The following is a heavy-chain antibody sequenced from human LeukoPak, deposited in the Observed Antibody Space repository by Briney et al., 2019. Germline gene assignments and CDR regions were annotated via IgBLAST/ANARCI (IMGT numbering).Heavy chain of an antibody. Sequence: SETLSLTCTVSGGSISTYYWSWMRQPPGRGLEWIGYIYYSGSTNHNPSLQSRVTISVDTSKNQFSLKLSSVTAADTAVYYCARSDSSGYHPEYYFDYWGQGTLVTVSS. J-gene: IGHJ4*02. CDR2: IYYSGST. V-gene: IGHV4-59*01. CDR1: GGSISTYY. D-gene: IGHD3-22*01. CDR3: ARSDSSGYHPEYYFDY.